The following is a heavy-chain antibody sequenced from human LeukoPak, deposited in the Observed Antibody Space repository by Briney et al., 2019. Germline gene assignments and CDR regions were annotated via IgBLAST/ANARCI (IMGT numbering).Heavy chain of an antibody. CDR3: AKDRSSGRPFDY. CDR1: GFTFSSYA. J-gene: IGHJ4*02. D-gene: IGHD6-19*01. V-gene: IGHV3-30-3*01. CDR2: ISYDGSNK. Sequence: GGSLRLSCAASGFTFSSYAMHWVRQAPGKGLEWVAVISYDGSNKYYADSVKGRFTISRDNSKNTLYLQMNSLRAEDTAVYFCAKDRSSGRPFDYWGQGTLVTVSS.